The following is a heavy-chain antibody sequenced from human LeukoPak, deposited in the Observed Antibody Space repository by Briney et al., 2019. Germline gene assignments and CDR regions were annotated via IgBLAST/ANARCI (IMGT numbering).Heavy chain of an antibody. CDR1: GCTFSSYS. V-gene: IGHV3-21*01. CDR3: ARDSLYLHAFDI. D-gene: IGHD2-15*01. Sequence: PGGSLRLSCAASGCTFSSYSMNWVRQAPGKGLEWVSSISSSSSYIYYADSVKGRFTISRDNAKNSLYLQMNSLRAEDPAVYYCARDSLYLHAFDIWGQGTMVTVSS. J-gene: IGHJ3*02. CDR2: ISSSSSYI.